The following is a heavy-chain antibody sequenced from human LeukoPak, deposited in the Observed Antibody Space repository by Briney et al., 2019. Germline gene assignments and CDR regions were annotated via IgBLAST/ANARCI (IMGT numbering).Heavy chain of an antibody. CDR1: GFTVSSNY. J-gene: IGHJ4*02. CDR3: ARESSGYDSSGYYTDY. V-gene: IGHV3-53*01. CDR2: IYSGGST. Sequence: GGSLRLSCAASGFTVSSNYMSWVRQAPGKGLEWVSIIYSGGSTFYADSVKGRFAISRDNSKNTLYLQMNSLRAEDTAVYYCARESSGYDSSGYYTDYWGQGTLVTVSS. D-gene: IGHD3-22*01.